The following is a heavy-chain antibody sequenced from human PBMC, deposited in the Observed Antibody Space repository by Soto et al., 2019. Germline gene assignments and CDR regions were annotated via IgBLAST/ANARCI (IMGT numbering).Heavy chain of an antibody. CDR1: GVPISSYF. V-gene: IGHV4-59*01. D-gene: IGHD6-25*01. J-gene: IGHJ4*02. CDR2: TYHRGST. CDR3: ARIGGYHGTLDY. Sequence: SETLSLTCSVSGVPISSYFWSWIRQAPGRGLEWIGYTYHRGSTNYSPSLKSRVAISLDTSENQFSLKVNSVTAADTAVYYCARIGGYHGTLDYWGQGTPVTVSS.